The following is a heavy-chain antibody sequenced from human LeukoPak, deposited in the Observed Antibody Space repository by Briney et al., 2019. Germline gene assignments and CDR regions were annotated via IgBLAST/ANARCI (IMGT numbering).Heavy chain of an antibody. CDR2: ISSNGGTS. J-gene: IGHJ3*02. V-gene: IGHV3-64*01. CDR3: ARPYSSTWYFAFDI. D-gene: IGHD6-13*01. Sequence: PGGSLRLSCAASGFTLSPYTMHWVRQAPGKGLEYVSAISSNGGTSFYANSVKGRFTISRDSSKNTLYLQMGSLRAEDMAVYYCARPYSSTWYFAFDIWGRGTMVTVSS. CDR1: GFTLSPYT.